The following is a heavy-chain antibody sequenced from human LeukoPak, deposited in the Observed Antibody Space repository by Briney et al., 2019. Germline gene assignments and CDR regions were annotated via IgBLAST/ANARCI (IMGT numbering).Heavy chain of an antibody. CDR3: AREILTSYGGVEYFDY. Sequence: SETLSLTCSVSGYSISSDYYWGWIRQPPEKGLGWFSSINHSGNTYYNASLKSRVTLSVDTSKNQFSLKLSSVIAADTAVYYCAREILTSYGGVEYFDYWGQGTLVTVSS. V-gene: IGHV4-38-2*02. D-gene: IGHD5-18*01. CDR1: GYSISSDYY. CDR2: INHSGNT. J-gene: IGHJ4*02.